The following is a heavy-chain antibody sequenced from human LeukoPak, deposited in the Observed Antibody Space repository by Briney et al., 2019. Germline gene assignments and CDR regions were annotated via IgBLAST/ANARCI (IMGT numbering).Heavy chain of an antibody. CDR2: IYYSGST. CDR1: GGSISSGDYY. J-gene: IGHJ4*02. CDR3: ARDSMFGPKVDTAMDDY. Sequence: PSQTLSLTCTVSGGSISSGDYYWSWIRQPPGKGLEWIGYIYYSGSTYYNPSLKSRVTISVDTSKNQFSLKLSSVTAADTAVYYCARDSMFGPKVDTAMDDYWGQGTLVTVSS. D-gene: IGHD5-18*01. V-gene: IGHV4-30-4*08.